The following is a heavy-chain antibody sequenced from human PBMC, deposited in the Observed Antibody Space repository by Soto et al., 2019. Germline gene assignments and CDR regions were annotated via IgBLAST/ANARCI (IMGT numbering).Heavy chain of an antibody. J-gene: IGHJ6*02. CDR2: ISYDGSNK. CDR3: AKVRKDYYYYGMDV. CDR1: GFTFSSYG. V-gene: IGHV3-30*18. Sequence: QTGGSLRLSCAASGFTFSSYGMHWVRQAPGKGLEWVAVISYDGSNKYYADSVKGRFTISRDNSKNTLYLQMNSLRAEDTAVYYCAKVRKDYYYYGMDVWGQGTTVTVSS.